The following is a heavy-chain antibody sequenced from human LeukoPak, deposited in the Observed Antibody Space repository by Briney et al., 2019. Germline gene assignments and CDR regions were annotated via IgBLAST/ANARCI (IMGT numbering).Heavy chain of an antibody. V-gene: IGHV3-21*01. J-gene: IGHJ4*02. Sequence: GGSLRLSCAASGFTFSSYSMNWVRQAPGRGLEWVSSISSSSSYIYYADSVKGRFTISRDNAKNSLYLQMNSLRAEDTAVYYCARDYCSSTSCYAFHYWGQGTLVTVSS. CDR1: GFTFSSYS. CDR2: ISSSSSYI. CDR3: ARDYCSSTSCYAFHY. D-gene: IGHD2-2*01.